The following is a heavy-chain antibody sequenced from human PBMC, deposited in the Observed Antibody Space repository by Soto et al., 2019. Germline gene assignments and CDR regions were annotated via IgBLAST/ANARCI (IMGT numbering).Heavy chain of an antibody. CDR1: GGSISSYY. CDR3: ARGNQPRRAASATGFDY. J-gene: IGHJ4*02. D-gene: IGHD6-13*01. V-gene: IGHV4-4*07. Sequence: PSETLSLTCTVSGGSISSYYWSWIRQPAGKGLGWIGRIYTSGSTNYNPSLKSRVTMSVDTSKNQFSLKLSSVTAADTAVYYCARGNQPRRAASATGFDYWGQGTLVTVSS. CDR2: IYTSGST.